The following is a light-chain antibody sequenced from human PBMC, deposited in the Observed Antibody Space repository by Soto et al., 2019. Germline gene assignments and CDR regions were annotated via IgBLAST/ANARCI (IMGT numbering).Light chain of an antibody. CDR1: QTLLHKNGNSY. CDR3: QQYYDWPIT. V-gene: IGKV2-28*01. J-gene: IGKJ5*01. Sequence: DIVMTQSPVSLPVTPGDPACISCTASQTLLHKNGNSYLDWFLQKPGQSPQLLIYMTSKRAPGVPDRFSGSGSGADFTLTISSLQSEDFAVYYCQQYYDWPITFGQGTRLEIK. CDR2: MTS.